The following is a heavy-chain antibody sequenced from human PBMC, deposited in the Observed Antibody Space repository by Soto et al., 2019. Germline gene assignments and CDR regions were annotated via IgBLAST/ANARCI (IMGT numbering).Heavy chain of an antibody. CDR1: GGSISSGLYY. V-gene: IGHV4-31*03. D-gene: IGHD3-3*01. J-gene: IGHJ6*02. CDR3: AKDQRNYDFWSGYSRDPYYYGMDV. CDR2: IYSRGNT. Sequence: SETLSLTCTVSGGSISSGLYYWTWIRQHPGKGLEWIGYIYSRGNTYYTPSLKSRVDIAVDTSKNQFSLRVSSVTAADTAVYYCAKDQRNYDFWSGYSRDPYYYGMDVWGQGTTVTVSS.